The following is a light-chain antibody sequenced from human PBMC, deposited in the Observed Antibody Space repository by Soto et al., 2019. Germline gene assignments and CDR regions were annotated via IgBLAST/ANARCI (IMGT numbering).Light chain of an antibody. J-gene: IGKJ5*01. CDR3: QQGHNWPLT. Sequence: DIQMTQSPSSVSASVGDRVTITCRATQGLSDSLAWYQQKLWKAPKLLISVTSRLQSGVPSRFSGSASGTDFTLTIDRLQPEDLATYYCQQGHNWPLTFGQGTRLEIK. V-gene: IGKV1-12*01. CDR2: VTS. CDR1: QGLSDS.